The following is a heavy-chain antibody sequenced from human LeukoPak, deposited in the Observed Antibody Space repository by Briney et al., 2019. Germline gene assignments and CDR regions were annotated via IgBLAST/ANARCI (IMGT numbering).Heavy chain of an antibody. CDR1: XXXFRASG. CDR3: AREGGTVVVGRFDY. V-gene: IGHV3-30*02. J-gene: IGHJ4*02. CDR2: IQTDGSDK. Sequence: PGGSLRLSCAASXXXFRASGMHWVRQAPGMGLEWVTFIQTDGSDKYYAASVAGRFTISRDNSKNTVYLHMNSLRPDDTALYYCAREGGTVVVGRFDYWGQGTLVTVSS. D-gene: IGHD2-2*01.